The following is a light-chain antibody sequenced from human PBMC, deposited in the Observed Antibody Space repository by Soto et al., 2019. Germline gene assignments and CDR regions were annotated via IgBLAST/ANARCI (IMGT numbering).Light chain of an antibody. V-gene: IGKV1-39*01. Sequence: VQMTQSPSSLSASVAGLFTVACRASQTIYRYLNWYQQEPGKAPKLLIFAASSLQRGVPSRFSGSGSGTDFTLTISSLQPEDFTTYYCQQNYNTLITFGQGTRLEIK. CDR3: QQNYNTLIT. CDR2: AAS. J-gene: IGKJ5*01. CDR1: QTIYRY.